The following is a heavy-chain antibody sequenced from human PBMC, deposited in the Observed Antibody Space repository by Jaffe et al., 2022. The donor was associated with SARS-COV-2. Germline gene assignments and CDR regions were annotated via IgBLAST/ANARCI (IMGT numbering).Heavy chain of an antibody. V-gene: IGHV3-30*18. CDR3: AKPAGQGGWLPDY. D-gene: IGHD5-12*01. CDR2: MSYDGSKN. CDR1: GFTFSSYG. J-gene: IGHJ4*02. Sequence: QVQLVESGGGVVQPGRSLRLSCAASGFTFSSYGMHWVRQAPGKGLEWVAVMSYDGSKNYYADSVKGRFTISRDNSRNTLYLQMNNLRAEDTAVYYCAKPAGQGGWLPDYWGQGTLVTVSS.